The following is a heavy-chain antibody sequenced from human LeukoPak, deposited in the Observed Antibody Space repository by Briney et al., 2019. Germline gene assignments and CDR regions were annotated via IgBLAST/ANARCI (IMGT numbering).Heavy chain of an antibody. Sequence: GGSLRPSCAASGFTFSSYSMNWVRQAPGKGLEWVSYISSSSSTIYYADSVKGRFTISRDNAKNSLYLQMNSLRAEDTAVYYCATWLRLNYFDYWGQGTLVTVSS. D-gene: IGHD5-12*01. CDR2: ISSSSSTI. V-gene: IGHV3-48*01. CDR3: ATWLRLNYFDY. CDR1: GFTFSSYS. J-gene: IGHJ4*02.